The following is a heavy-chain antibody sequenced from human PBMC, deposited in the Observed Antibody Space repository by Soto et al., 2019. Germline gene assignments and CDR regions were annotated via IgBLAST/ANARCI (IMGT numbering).Heavy chain of an antibody. CDR2: ISHSGST. D-gene: IGHD5-12*01. CDR3: ARAAKDSGYDRLFDY. V-gene: IGHV4-59*01. J-gene: IGHJ4*02. CDR1: GGSISTYY. Sequence: SETLSLTCTVSGGSISTYYWNWIRQPPGKGLEWIGYISHSGSTNYNPSLKSRVTISVDTSKNQFSLTLSSVIAADTAVYFCARAAKDSGYDRLFDYWGQGTLVTVSS.